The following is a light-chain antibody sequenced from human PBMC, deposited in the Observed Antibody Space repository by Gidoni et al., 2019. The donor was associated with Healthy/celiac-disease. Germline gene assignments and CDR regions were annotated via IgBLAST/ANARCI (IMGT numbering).Light chain of an antibody. V-gene: IGLV3-19*01. CDR3: NSRDSSGNHQV. CDR1: SLRRYY. J-gene: IGLJ1*01. Sequence: SSELTQDPAVSVALVQTVRITCQGDSLRRYYASWYQQKPGQAPVLVIYGKNNRPSGIPDRFSGSSSGNTASLTITGAQAEDEADYYCNSRDSSGNHQVFGTGTKVTVL. CDR2: GKN.